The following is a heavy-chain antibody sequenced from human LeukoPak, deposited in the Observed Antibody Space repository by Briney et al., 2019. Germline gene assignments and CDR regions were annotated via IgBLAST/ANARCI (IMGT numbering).Heavy chain of an antibody. CDR1: GFTFSTYS. CDR3: AKVGPMTSVTRVFRSRTYYYYYMDV. Sequence: GGSLRLSCAASGFTFSTYSMNWVRQAPGKGLEWVSSITGSSSYIYYADSVKGRFTISRDNSKNTLYLQMNSLRAEDTAVYYCAKVGPMTSVTRVFRSRTYYYYYMDVWGKGTTVTVSS. CDR2: ITGSSSYI. J-gene: IGHJ6*03. D-gene: IGHD4-17*01. V-gene: IGHV3-21*04.